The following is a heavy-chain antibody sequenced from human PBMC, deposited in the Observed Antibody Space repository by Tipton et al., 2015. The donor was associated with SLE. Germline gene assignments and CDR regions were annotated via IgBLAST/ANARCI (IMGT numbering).Heavy chain of an antibody. CDR3: TKVFPSLTWFGD. CDR2: ISTGGDTT. D-gene: IGHD3-16*02. V-gene: IGHV3-23*01. CDR1: GFTFRNHA. Sequence: SLRLSCAASGFTFRNHALSWVRQAPGKGLEWVSSISTGGDTTYYADSVRGRFTISRDNSRNTLYLQMNILSAGGTAVYYCTKVFPSLTWFGDWGQGALVTVSS. J-gene: IGHJ5*02.